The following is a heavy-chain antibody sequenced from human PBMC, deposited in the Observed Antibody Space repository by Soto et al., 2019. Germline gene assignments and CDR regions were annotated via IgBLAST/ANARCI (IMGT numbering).Heavy chain of an antibody. CDR1: GFTVSNNY. V-gene: IGHV3-53*01. D-gene: IGHD5-12*01. J-gene: IGHJ4*02. CDR3: ARARDGYNFHYEPT. CDR2: LYSGGNT. Sequence: EVQLVESGGGLIQPGGSLRLSCAASGFTVSNNYMSWVRQAPGKGLEWVSVLYSGGNTDYADYVKGRFTISRDNSRSTLYLQMNSLRAEDTAMYYCARARDGYNFHYEPTWGQGTLVTVSS.